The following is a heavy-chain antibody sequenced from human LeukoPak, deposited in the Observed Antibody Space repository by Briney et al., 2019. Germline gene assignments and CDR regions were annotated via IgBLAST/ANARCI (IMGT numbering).Heavy chain of an antibody. D-gene: IGHD6-13*01. CDR2: ISGSGGST. J-gene: IGHJ4*02. CDR1: GLTFSNYA. CDR3: VQQGAGYSSSFDY. V-gene: IGHV3-23*01. Sequence: GGSLRLSCAASGLTFSNYAMSWVRQAPGKGLEWVSAISGSGGSTYYADSVKGRFTISRDNSKNTLYLQMNSLRAEDTAVYYCVQQGAGYSSSFDYWGQGTLVIVSS.